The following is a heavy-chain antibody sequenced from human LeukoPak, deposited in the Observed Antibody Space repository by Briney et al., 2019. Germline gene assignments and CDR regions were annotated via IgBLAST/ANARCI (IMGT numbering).Heavy chain of an antibody. J-gene: IGHJ6*04. CDR3: ARSITMVRGVIITPLGHDV. CDR1: GFTFSSYG. Sequence: PGGSLRLSCAASGFTFSSYGMSWVRQAPGKGQEWVSSISSSSSYIYYADSVKGRFTISRDNAKNSLYLQMNSLRAEDTAVYYCARSITMVRGVIITPLGHDVWGKGTTVTVSS. CDR2: ISSSSSYI. D-gene: IGHD3-10*01. V-gene: IGHV3-21*01.